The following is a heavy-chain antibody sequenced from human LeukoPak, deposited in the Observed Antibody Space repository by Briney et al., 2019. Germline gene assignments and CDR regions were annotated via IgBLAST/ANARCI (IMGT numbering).Heavy chain of an antibody. CDR2: INPNSGGT. D-gene: IGHD6-19*01. V-gene: IGHV1-2*06. CDR1: GYTFTGYY. Sequence: GASVKVSCKASGYTFTGYYMHWVRQAPGQGLEWMGRINPNSGGTNYAQKFQGRVTVTRGTSISTAYMELSRLRSDDTAVYYCATNSQWLVGNWFDPWGQGTLVTVSS. CDR3: ATNSQWLVGNWFDP. J-gene: IGHJ5*02.